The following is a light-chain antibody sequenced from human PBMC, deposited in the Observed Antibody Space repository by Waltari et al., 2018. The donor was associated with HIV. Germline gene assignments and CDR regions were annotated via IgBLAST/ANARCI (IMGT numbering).Light chain of an antibody. CDR1: SSDVGGYNY. CDR3: TLSTSTSV. Sequence: QSALTQPASVSGSPGQSITISCTGTSSDVGGYNYVSWYQQHPGKAPKLMIYDVSNWPSGDSNRVHGSMSGSLPSLTTSGIQDEEAADYYCTLSTSTSVFGTGTKVTVL. J-gene: IGLJ1*01. V-gene: IGLV2-14*01. CDR2: DVS.